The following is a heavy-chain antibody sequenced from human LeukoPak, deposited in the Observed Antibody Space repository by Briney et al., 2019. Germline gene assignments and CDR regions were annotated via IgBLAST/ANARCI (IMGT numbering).Heavy chain of an antibody. J-gene: IGHJ4*02. CDR3: ARDHSAYSGSSYSYFDY. CDR1: GFTFSSYG. V-gene: IGHV3-30*02. Sequence: PGGSLRLSCAASGFTFSSYGMHWVRQAPGKGLEWVAFIRYDGSNKYYADSVKGRFTISRDNSKNTLYLQMNSLRAEDTAVYYCARDHSAYSGSSYSYFDYWGQGTLVTVSS. D-gene: IGHD1-26*01. CDR2: IRYDGSNK.